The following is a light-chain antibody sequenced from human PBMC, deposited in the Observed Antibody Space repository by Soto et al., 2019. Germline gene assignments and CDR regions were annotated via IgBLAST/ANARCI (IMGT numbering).Light chain of an antibody. Sequence: DIQMTQSPSSLSASVGDRVTITCRSSQRIGNYLNWYQQKPGKAPKLLIYAASSLQSGVPSRFSGSASGTDFTLTISSLQPEDFAAYYCQQSYSTLWTFGQGTKVEFK. V-gene: IGKV1-39*01. CDR2: AAS. J-gene: IGKJ1*01. CDR1: QRIGNY. CDR3: QQSYSTLWT.